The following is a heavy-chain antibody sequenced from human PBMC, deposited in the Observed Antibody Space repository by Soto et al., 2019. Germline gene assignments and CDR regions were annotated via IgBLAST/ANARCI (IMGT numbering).Heavy chain of an antibody. J-gene: IGHJ6*02. CDR3: ARDNYDFWSGYSGHYYYGMDV. D-gene: IGHD3-3*01. Sequence: GVLRLSCAASGFTFSSYEMNWVRQAPGKGLEWVSYISSSGSTIYYADSVKGRFTISRDNAKNSLYLQMNSLRAEDTAVYYCARDNYDFWSGYSGHYYYGMDVWGQGTTVTVSS. CDR1: GFTFSSYE. V-gene: IGHV3-48*03. CDR2: ISSSGSTI.